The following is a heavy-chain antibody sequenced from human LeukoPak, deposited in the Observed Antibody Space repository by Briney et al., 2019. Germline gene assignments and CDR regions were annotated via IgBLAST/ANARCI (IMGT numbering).Heavy chain of an antibody. D-gene: IGHD3-22*01. CDR1: GGSISSGDYY. CDR3: ARAYDSSGYFR. V-gene: IGHV4-30-4*01. Sequence: PSETLSLTCTVSGGSISSGDYYWSWIRQPPGKGLKWIGYIYYSGSTYYNPSLKSRVTISVDTSKKQFSLKLSSVTAADTAVYYCARAYDSSGYFRWGQGTLVTVSS. CDR2: IYYSGST. J-gene: IGHJ4*02.